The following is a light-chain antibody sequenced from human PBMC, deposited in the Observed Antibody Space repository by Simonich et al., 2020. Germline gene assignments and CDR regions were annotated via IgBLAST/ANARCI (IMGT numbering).Light chain of an antibody. CDR1: SSDVGGYNY. Sequence: QSALTQPASVSGSPGQSITISCTGTSSDVGGYNYFSWYQQHPGKAPKRMIYDVSKRPSGVSNRCSGSKSGNTASLTISGLQAEDEADYYCSSYTSSSTVVFGGGTKLTVL. CDR2: DVS. V-gene: IGLV2-14*01. CDR3: SSYTSSSTVV. J-gene: IGLJ2*01.